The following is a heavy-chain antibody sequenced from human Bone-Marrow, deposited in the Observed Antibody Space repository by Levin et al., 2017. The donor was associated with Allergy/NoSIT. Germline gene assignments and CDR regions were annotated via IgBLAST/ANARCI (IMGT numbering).Heavy chain of an antibody. V-gene: IGHV3-30*04. CDR1: GFTFDWYN. J-gene: IGHJ4*02. CDR2: ISSDGRNE. CDR3: AREFRAREAHFDF. Sequence: GGSLRLSCAASGFTFDWYNIHWVRQAPGRGLDWVTVISSDGRNENYGDSVKGRFTISRDNSKNTVYLQMHNLRVEDTAVYYCAREFRAREAHFDFWGQGTLVTVSS.